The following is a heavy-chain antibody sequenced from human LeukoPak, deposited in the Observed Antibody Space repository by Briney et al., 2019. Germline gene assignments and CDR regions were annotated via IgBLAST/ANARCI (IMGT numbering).Heavy chain of an antibody. J-gene: IGHJ6*02. CDR2: IKEDGSER. CDR3: ARVAVAGKALYGMDV. V-gene: IGHV3-7*03. Sequence: GGSLRLSCEASAFIFSGHWLNWVRQTPGKGLEWVASIKEDGSERQYVDSVKGRFIISRDNTKASLFLQLNSLRAEDTAVYYCARVAVAGKALYGMDVWGQGTTVTVSS. CDR1: AFIFSGHW. D-gene: IGHD6-19*01.